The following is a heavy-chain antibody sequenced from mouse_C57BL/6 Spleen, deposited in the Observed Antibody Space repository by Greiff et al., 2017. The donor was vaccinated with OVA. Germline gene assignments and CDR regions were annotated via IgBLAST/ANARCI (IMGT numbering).Heavy chain of an antibody. CDR3: ARVNYYGSSYWYFDV. Sequence: EVHLVESEGGLVQPGRSMKLSCTASGFTFSDYYMAWVRQVPEKGLEWVANINYDGSSTYYLDSLKSRFIISRDNAKNILYLQMSSLKSEDTATYYCARVNYYGSSYWYFDVWGTGTTVTVSS. V-gene: IGHV5-16*01. D-gene: IGHD1-1*01. CDR1: GFTFSDYY. J-gene: IGHJ1*03. CDR2: INYDGSST.